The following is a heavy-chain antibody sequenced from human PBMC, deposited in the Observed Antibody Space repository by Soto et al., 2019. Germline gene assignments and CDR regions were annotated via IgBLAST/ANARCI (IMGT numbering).Heavy chain of an antibody. J-gene: IGHJ3*02. Sequence: SETLSLTCTVSGGSISSSSYYWGWIRQPPGKGLEWIGYIYYSGSTNYNPSLKSRVTISVDTSKNQFSLKLSSVTAADTAVYYCARRRTSGGSCYFCGDAFDIWGQGTMVTVSS. V-gene: IGHV4-61*05. CDR2: IYYSGST. CDR1: GGSISSSSYY. CDR3: ARRRTSGGSCYFCGDAFDI. D-gene: IGHD2-15*01.